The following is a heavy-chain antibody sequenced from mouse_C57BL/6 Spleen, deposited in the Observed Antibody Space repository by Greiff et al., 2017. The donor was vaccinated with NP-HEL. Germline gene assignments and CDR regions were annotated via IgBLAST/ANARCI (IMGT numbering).Heavy chain of an antibody. D-gene: IGHD1-1*01. Sequence: QVQLQQSGAELARPGASVKLSCKASGYTFTSYGISWVKQRTGQGLEWIGEIYPRSGNTYYNEKFKGKATLTADKSSSTAYMELRSLTSEDSAVYFCAISRYYYGSSYPWYFDVWGTGTTVTVSS. CDR2: IYPRSGNT. J-gene: IGHJ1*03. V-gene: IGHV1-81*01. CDR3: AISRYYYGSSYPWYFDV. CDR1: GYTFTSYG.